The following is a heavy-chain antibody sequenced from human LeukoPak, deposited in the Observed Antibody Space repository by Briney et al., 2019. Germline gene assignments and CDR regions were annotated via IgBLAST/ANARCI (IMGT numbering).Heavy chain of an antibody. D-gene: IGHD6-6*01. CDR2: IYPGDSGT. CDR1: GYIFTTYW. V-gene: IGHV5-51*01. Sequence: KAGESLKISCKASGYIFTTYWISWVRQMPGKGLEWMGVIYPGDSGTRYSPSFQGQVTISADKSIGTAYLQWASLKASDTAMYYCARSYSSSSSFDYWGQGTLVTVSS. CDR3: ARSYSSSSSFDY. J-gene: IGHJ4*02.